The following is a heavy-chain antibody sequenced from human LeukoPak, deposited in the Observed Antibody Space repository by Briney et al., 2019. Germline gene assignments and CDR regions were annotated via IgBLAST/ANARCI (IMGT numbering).Heavy chain of an antibody. J-gene: IGHJ6*03. V-gene: IGHV3-9*01. CDR2: ITWNSDTM. Sequence: GGSLRLSCAASGSPFYDYTMHWVRQTPGKGLEWVSGITWNSDTMHYADSVKGRFTISRDNAKNSLYLQMNSVRAEDTALYYCAKDSVPGLGYFYMAVWGKGTTVAVSS. CDR3: AKDSVPGLGYFYMAV. D-gene: IGHD6-19*01. CDR1: GSPFYDYT.